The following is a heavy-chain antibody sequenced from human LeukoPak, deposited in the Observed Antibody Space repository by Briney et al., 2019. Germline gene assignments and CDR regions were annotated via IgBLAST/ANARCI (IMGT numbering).Heavy chain of an antibody. CDR2: INPKSGGT. J-gene: IGHJ4*02. CDR3: ARNFFGVRTVRDY. V-gene: IGHV1-2*02. D-gene: IGHD3-3*01. CDR1: GYTFTDYC. Sequence: ASVKVSCKASGYTFTDYCLHWVRQAPGQGLEWVGWINPKSGGTIYAQNFQGRVTMTRDTSISTAYMELSSLRSDDTAVYYCARNFFGVRTVRDYWGQGTLVTVSS.